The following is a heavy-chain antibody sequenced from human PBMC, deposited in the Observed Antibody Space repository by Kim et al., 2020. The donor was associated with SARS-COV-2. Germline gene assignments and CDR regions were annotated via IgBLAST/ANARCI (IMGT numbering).Heavy chain of an antibody. J-gene: IGHJ3*02. V-gene: IGHV4-59*01. CDR2: IYHSGSN. D-gene: IGHD2-21*02. CDR3: ARATGDWAAFDI. Sequence: SETLSLTCTVSGGSISSYYWSWIRQPPGKGLEWIGYIYHSGSNNYNPSLKSRVTISVDTSKNQFTQRLSSVTAADTAVDYCARATGDWAAFDIWGQGTMATAS. CDR1: GGSISSYY.